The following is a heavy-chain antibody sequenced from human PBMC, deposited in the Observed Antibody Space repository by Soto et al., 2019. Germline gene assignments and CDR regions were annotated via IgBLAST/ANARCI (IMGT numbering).Heavy chain of an antibody. CDR3: ARALGIAAAGGFDY. D-gene: IGHD6-13*01. CDR1: GDSISSDKW. J-gene: IGHJ4*02. CDR2: IYYSGST. V-gene: IGHV4-30-4*01. Sequence: PSETLSLTCAVSGDSISSDKWWSWIRQPPGKGLEWIGYIYYSGSTYYNPSLKSRVTISVDTSKNQFSLKLSSVTAADTAVYYCARALGIAAAGGFDYWGQGTLVTVSS.